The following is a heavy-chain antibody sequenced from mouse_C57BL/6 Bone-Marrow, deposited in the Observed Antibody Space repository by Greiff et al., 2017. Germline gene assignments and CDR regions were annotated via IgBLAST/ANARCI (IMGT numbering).Heavy chain of an antibody. CDR1: GYTFTSYW. Sequence: VLLQQPGAELVMPGASVKLSCTASGYTFTSYWMHWVKQRPGQGLEWIGEIAPYDSYTNYNQKFKGKSPLTVDKSSSTAYMQLSSLTSEDSAVYYCAREGFYYFDYWGQGTTLTVSS. CDR3: AREGFYYFDY. J-gene: IGHJ2*01. V-gene: IGHV1-69*01. CDR2: IAPYDSYT. D-gene: IGHD3-3*01.